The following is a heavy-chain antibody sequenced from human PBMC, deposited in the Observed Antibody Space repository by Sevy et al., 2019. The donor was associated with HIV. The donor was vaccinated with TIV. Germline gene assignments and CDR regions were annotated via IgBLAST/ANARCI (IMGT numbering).Heavy chain of an antibody. CDR2: IKPDGSDK. CDR3: AQETFGRFDS. Sequence: GGSLTLSCAASGFSFSAYWMNWVRHAPGKGLEWVANIKPDGSDKHYVDSAEGRFTISRDNAKNSLYLQMNSLRVEDTAMYYCAQETFGRFDSWGQGTLVTVSS. CDR1: GFSFSAYW. J-gene: IGHJ4*02. V-gene: IGHV3-7*01. D-gene: IGHD1-26*01.